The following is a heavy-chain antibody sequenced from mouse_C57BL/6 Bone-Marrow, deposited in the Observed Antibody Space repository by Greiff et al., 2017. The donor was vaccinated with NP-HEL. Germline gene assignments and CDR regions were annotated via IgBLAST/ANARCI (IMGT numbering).Heavy chain of an antibody. CDR3: ARTLRFSWFAY. V-gene: IGHV5-17*01. Sequence: DVMLVESGGGLVKPGGSLKLSCAASGFTFSDYGMHWVRQAPEKGLEWVAYISSGSSTIYYADPVKGRFTISRDNAKNTLFLQMTSLRSEDTAMYYCARTLRFSWFAYWGQGTTLTVSS. CDR1: GFTFSDYG. J-gene: IGHJ2*01. CDR2: ISSGSSTI. D-gene: IGHD1-1*01.